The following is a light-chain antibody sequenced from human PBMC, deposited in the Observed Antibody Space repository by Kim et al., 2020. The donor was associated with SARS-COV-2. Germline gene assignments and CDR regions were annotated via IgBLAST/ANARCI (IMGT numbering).Light chain of an antibody. CDR1: SNNVGDLG. CDR3: SAWDSSLSAWV. CDR2: RNN. Sequence: QAGLTQPPSVSKGLRQTATLTCTGNSNNVGDLGAAWLQQHQGHPPKVPSYRNNNRPSGISERISASRSGDTTSLTITGLQPEDEAVYYCSAWDSSLSAWVFGGGTQLTVL. V-gene: IGLV10-54*01. J-gene: IGLJ3*02.